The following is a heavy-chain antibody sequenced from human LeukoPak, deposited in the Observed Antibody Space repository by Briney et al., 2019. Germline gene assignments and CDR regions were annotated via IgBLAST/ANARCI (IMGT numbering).Heavy chain of an antibody. CDR3: TRDIPLTDYGDPFDY. Sequence: GGSLRLSCAASGFTFSSYSMNWVRQAPGKGLEWVGFIRSKAYGGTTEYAASVKGRFTISRDDSKSIAYLQMNSLKTEDTAVYYCTRDIPLTDYGDPFDYWGQGTLVTVSS. CDR1: GFTFSSYS. CDR2: IRSKAYGGTT. J-gene: IGHJ4*02. V-gene: IGHV3-49*04. D-gene: IGHD4-17*01.